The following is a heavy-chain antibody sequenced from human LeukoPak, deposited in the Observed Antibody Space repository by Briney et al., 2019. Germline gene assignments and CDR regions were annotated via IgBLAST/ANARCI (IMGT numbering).Heavy chain of an antibody. CDR2: IHYSGNT. V-gene: IGHV4-59*01. CDR1: GASISSYF. J-gene: IGHJ4*02. Sequence: PSETLSLTCTVSGASISSYFWSWIRQPPGKGLEWIGDIHYSGNTNYNPSLKSRVTISVDTSKNQFSLKLTSVTAADTAVYYCTRFYDRSGPHFDYWGQGTLVTASS. CDR3: TRFYDRSGPHFDY. D-gene: IGHD3-22*01.